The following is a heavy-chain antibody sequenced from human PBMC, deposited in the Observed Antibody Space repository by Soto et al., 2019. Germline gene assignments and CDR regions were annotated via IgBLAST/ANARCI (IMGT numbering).Heavy chain of an antibody. CDR1: GGSFSGYY. J-gene: IGHJ4*02. CDR3: ARGYFRYSYGYGSH. V-gene: IGHV4-34*01. CDR2: INHSGST. D-gene: IGHD5-18*01. Sequence: SETLSLTCAVYGGSFSGYYWSWIRQPPGKGLEWIGEINHSGSTNYNPSLKSRVTISVDTSKNQFSLKLSSVTAADTAVYYCARGYFRYSYGYGSHWGQGTLVTVS.